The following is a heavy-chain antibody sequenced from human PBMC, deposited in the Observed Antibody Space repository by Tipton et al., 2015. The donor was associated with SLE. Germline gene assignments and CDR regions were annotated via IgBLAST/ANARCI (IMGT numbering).Heavy chain of an antibody. CDR3: PRSIVEIPAFDS. CDR1: GGPINRGGYY. Sequence: TLSLTCTVSGGPINRGGYYWSWFRQHPGEGLVWIRYSYSNWHTYYNPTLKSRANISVDTSQNQVSLKLSTVTAADTAVYYCPRSIVEIPAFDSWGQGTLVTVSS. J-gene: IGHJ4*02. D-gene: IGHD2-2*01. V-gene: IGHV4-31*03. CDR2: SYSNWHT.